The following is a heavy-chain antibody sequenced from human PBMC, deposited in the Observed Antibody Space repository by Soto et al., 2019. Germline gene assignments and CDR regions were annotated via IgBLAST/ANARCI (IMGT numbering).Heavy chain of an antibody. J-gene: IGHJ4*02. CDR2: IFSNDEK. V-gene: IGHV2-26*01. CDR1: GFSLSNARMG. D-gene: IGHD3-10*01. Sequence: QVTLKESGPVLVKPTETLTLTCTVSGFSLSNARMGVSWIRQPPGKALEWLAHIFSNDEKSYSTSLKSRLTISKDTSKSQVVLTMTNMDPVDTATYYCARILWHYYGSGSYYNSDYWGQGTLVTVSS. CDR3: ARILWHYYGSGSYYNSDY.